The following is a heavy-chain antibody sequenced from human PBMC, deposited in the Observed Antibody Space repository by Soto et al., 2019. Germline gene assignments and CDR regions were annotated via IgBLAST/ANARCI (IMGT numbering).Heavy chain of an antibody. CDR2: ISSSGSYT. CDR3: ARTYCGGDCYPTPRYYGMDV. CDR1: GFTFRNYA. J-gene: IGHJ6*02. Sequence: EVQMLESGGGLVQPGGSLRLSCAASGFTFRNYAMSWVRQAPGKGLEWVSYISSSGSYTNYADSVKGRFTISRDNAKNSLFLQMNSLRGEDTAVYYCARTYCGGDCYPTPRYYGMDVWGQGTTVTVSS. D-gene: IGHD2-21*02. V-gene: IGHV3-48*04.